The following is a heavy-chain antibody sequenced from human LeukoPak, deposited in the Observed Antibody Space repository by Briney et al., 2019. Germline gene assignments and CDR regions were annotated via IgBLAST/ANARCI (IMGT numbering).Heavy chain of an antibody. CDR1: GGSISSYY. V-gene: IGHV4-59*01. D-gene: IGHD3-10*01. J-gene: IGHJ5*02. CDR2: IYYSGST. CDR3: ARAMVRGVTLSWFDP. Sequence: SETLSLTCTVSGGSISSYYWSWLRQPPGKGLEWLGYIYYSGSTNYNPSLKSRVTISVDTSKNQFSLKLSSVTAADTAVYYCARAMVRGVTLSWFDPWGQGTLVTVSS.